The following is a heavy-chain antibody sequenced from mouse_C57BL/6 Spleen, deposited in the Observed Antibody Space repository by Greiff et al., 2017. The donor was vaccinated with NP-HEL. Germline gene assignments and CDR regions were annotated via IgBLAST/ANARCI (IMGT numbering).Heavy chain of an antibody. CDR2: IYPGDGDT. Sequence: VQLQQSGPELVKPGASVKISCKASGYAFSSSWMNWVKQRPGKGLEWIGRIYPGDGDTNYNGKFKGKATLTADKSSSTAYMQLSSLTSEDSAVYFCARSGYYGSSYGAMDYWGQGTSVTVSS. V-gene: IGHV1-82*01. D-gene: IGHD1-1*01. CDR3: ARSGYYGSSYGAMDY. J-gene: IGHJ4*01. CDR1: GYAFSSSW.